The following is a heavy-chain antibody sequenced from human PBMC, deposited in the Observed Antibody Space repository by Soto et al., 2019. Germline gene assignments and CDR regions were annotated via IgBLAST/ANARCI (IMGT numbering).Heavy chain of an antibody. D-gene: IGHD2-15*01. CDR1: GFSLSTSGVG. V-gene: IGHV2-5*01. J-gene: IGHJ5*02. Sequence: SGPTLVNPTQTLTLTCTFSGFSLSTSGVGVGWIRQPPGKALEWLALIYWNDDKRYSPSLKSRLTITKDTSKNQVVLTMTNMEPVYTAAYSCAHIRIQRIWFDPWGQGTLVTVSS. CDR2: IYWNDDK. CDR3: AHIRIQRIWFDP.